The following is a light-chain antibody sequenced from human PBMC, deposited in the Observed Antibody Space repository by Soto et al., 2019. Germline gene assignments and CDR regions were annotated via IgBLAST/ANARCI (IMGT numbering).Light chain of an antibody. V-gene: IGKV3D-20*02. Sequence: EIVLTHSPATLSLSPGDIATLSCWASQSVSSSYLAWFQQKPGLAPRLLIYDASYRATGIPARFSGSGSGTDFTLTISSLEPEDFAVYYCQQRSNWITFGHGTRLEIK. CDR3: QQRSNWIT. CDR2: DAS. CDR1: QSVSSSY. J-gene: IGKJ5*01.